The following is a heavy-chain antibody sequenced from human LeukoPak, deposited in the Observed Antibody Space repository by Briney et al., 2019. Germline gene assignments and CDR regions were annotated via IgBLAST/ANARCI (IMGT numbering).Heavy chain of an antibody. V-gene: IGHV3-21*01. CDR1: GFTFNVFH. CDR2: ITSSGTYI. J-gene: IGHJ4*01. D-gene: IGHD1-26*01. CDR3: ARASGGWDLDY. Sequence: PVGSLRLTCAASGFTFNVFHMNWVRQAPGKGLEWISSITSSGTYITYADSIQGRFTISRDNAKNSLYLQMNSLRVDDTALYYCARASGGWDLDYWGHGTLVTVSS.